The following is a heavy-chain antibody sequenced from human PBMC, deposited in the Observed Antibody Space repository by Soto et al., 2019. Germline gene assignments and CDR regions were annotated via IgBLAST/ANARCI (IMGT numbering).Heavy chain of an antibody. CDR2: IYYSGST. CDR1: GGSISSYY. CDR3: ATLTGLDWFDP. J-gene: IGHJ5*02. Sequence: PSETLSLTCTVSGGSISSYYCSWIRQPPGKGLEWIGYIYYSGSTNYNPSLKSRVTISLDTSKNQFSLKLSSVTAADTAVYYCATLTGLDWFDPWGQGTLVTVSS. V-gene: IGHV4-59*01.